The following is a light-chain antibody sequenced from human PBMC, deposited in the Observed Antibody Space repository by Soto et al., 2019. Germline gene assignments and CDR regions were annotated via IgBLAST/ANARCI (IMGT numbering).Light chain of an antibody. Sequence: DIGLTQSPGTLSLSPGERATLSCRASQSVSSNYLAWYQQKPGQAPRLLIYRASSRATGIPDRFSGSGSRTDFTITISRLQPEDFAVYYCQQYGSSPGTFGQGTKVDIK. V-gene: IGKV3-20*01. CDR3: QQYGSSPGT. CDR1: QSVSSNY. CDR2: RAS. J-gene: IGKJ1*01.